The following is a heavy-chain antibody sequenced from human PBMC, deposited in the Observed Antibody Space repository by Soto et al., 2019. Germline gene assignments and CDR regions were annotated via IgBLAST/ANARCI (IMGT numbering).Heavy chain of an antibody. V-gene: IGHV3-13*05. J-gene: IGHJ2*01. CDR3: AREIATDGHWYFDL. CDR1: GFTFSRHD. D-gene: IGHD2-21*01. CDR2: ITPAGGP. Sequence: GGSLRLSCAAAGFTFSRHDMHWVRQFRGKGLEWVSGITPAGGPNYRDSVKGRFTISRENAKHSLKLQMNSLSDGDTAIYYCAREIATDGHWYFDLWGRGTLVTVSS.